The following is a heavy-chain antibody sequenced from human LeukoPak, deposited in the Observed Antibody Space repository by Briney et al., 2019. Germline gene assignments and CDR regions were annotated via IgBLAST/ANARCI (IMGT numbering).Heavy chain of an antibody. Sequence: PSETLSLTCTVSGGSISSYYWSWIRQPPGKGLEWIGYIYYSGSTNYNPSLKSRVTISVDTSKNQFSLKLSSVTAADTAVYYCARYYDVWSGYFDYWGQGTLVTVSS. CDR3: ARYYDVWSGYFDY. CDR2: IYYSGST. D-gene: IGHD3-3*01. J-gene: IGHJ4*02. CDR1: GGSISSYY. V-gene: IGHV4-59*01.